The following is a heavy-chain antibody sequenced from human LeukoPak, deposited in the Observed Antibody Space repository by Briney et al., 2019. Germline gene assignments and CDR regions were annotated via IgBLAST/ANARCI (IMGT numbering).Heavy chain of an antibody. D-gene: IGHD6-13*01. CDR3: AKTRPLDSSSWSHGDY. J-gene: IGHJ4*02. V-gene: IGHV3-23*01. Sequence: GGSLRLSCAASGFTFSSYAMSWVRQAPGRGLEWVSAISGSGDSTYYGDSVKGRFTISRDNSKNTLYLQMNSLRAEDTAVYYCAKTRPLDSSSWSHGDYWGQGTLVTVSS. CDR1: GFTFSSYA. CDR2: ISGSGDST.